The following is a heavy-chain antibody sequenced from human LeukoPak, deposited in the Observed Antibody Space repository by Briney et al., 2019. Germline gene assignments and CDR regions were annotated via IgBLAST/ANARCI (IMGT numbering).Heavy chain of an antibody. D-gene: IGHD1-14*01. Sequence: GGSLRLSCAASGFTFSNSDMSWVRQAPGKGLEWVSAIGGSGSSTFYADSVKRRLTVSRDNSKNTLYLQMSSLRAEDTAVYYCAKSRLTPHPWGQGTLVTVSS. J-gene: IGHJ5*02. CDR2: IGGSGSST. CDR3: AKSRLTPHP. CDR1: GFTFSNSD. V-gene: IGHV3-23*01.